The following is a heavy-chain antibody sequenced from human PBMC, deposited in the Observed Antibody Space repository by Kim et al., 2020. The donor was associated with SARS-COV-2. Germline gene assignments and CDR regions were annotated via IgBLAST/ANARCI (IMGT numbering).Heavy chain of an antibody. Sequence: ASVKVSCKASGYTFTGYYMHWVRQAPGQGLEWMGRINPNSGGTNYAQKFQGRVTMTRDTSISTAYMELSRLRSDDTAVYYRARVPYCSSTSCYLGWFDPWGQGTLVTVSS. D-gene: IGHD2-2*01. CDR3: ARVPYCSSTSCYLGWFDP. J-gene: IGHJ5*02. CDR1: GYTFTGYY. CDR2: INPNSGGT. V-gene: IGHV1-2*06.